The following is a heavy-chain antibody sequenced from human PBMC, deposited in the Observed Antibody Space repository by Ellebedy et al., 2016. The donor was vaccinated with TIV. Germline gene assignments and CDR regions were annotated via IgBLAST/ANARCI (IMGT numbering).Heavy chain of an antibody. CDR2: ISSDGSSE. V-gene: IGHV3-30*03. J-gene: IGHJ4*02. D-gene: IGHD3-10*01. CDR3: ARGGRR. Sequence: GESLKISCAASGFTFSSYGMHWVRQAPGKGLEWVAVISSDGSSEYYADSVKGRFTISRDNSKNTLYLQMTSLRVEDTAVYYCARGGRRWGQGTLVTVSP. CDR1: GFTFSSYG.